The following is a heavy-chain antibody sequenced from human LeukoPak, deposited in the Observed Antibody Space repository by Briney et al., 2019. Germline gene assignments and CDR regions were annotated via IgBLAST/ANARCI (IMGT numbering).Heavy chain of an antibody. CDR3: ARGQAYGESPSPFDY. V-gene: IGHV4-4*07. Sequence: SETLSLTCTVSGGYINDYYWSWIRQAAGKGLELIGRIHRSGRTNYNPSLKSRVAMSIDTPNNQSSLKLSSVTAADTAVFYCARGQAYGESPSPFDYWGQGTLVTVSS. CDR2: IHRSGRT. J-gene: IGHJ4*02. CDR1: GGYINDYY. D-gene: IGHD4-17*01.